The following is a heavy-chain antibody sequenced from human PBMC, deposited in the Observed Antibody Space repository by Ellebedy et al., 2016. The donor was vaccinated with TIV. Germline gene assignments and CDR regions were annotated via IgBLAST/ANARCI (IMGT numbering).Heavy chain of an antibody. J-gene: IGHJ3*01. V-gene: IGHV3-30*18. CDR3: AKGNL. Sequence: GESLKISXAASGFTFSSYGMHWVRQAPGKGLEWVAVISYDGSNKYYADSVKGRFTISRDNSKNTLYLQMNSLRAEDTAVYYCAKGNLWGQGTMVTVPS. CDR2: ISYDGSNK. CDR1: GFTFSSYG.